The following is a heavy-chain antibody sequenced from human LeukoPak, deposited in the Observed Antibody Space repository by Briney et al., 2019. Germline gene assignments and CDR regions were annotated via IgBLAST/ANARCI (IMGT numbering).Heavy chain of an antibody. CDR1: GYTFTGYY. CDR3: ARDPMVRGVTAYYFDY. D-gene: IGHD3-10*01. J-gene: IGHJ4*02. CDR2: INPNSGGT. Sequence: GASVKVSCKASGYTFTGYYMHWVRQAPGQGLEWMGWINPNSGGTNYAQKFQGRVTMTRGTSISTAYMELSRLRSDDTAVYYCARDPMVRGVTAYYFDYWGQGTLVTVSS. V-gene: IGHV1-2*02.